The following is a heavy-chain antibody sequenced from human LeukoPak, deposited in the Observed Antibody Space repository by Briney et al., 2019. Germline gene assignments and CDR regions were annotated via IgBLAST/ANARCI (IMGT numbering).Heavy chain of an antibody. CDR2: INPNSGGT. J-gene: IGHJ6*02. Sequence: ASVKVSCKAPGYTFTGYYVHWVRQAPGQGLEWMGWINPNSGGTNYAQKFQGRVTMTRDTSISTAYMELSRLRSDDTAVYYCATLGSGSPFYGMDVWGQGTTVTVSS. CDR3: ATLGSGSPFYGMDV. CDR1: GYTFTGYY. V-gene: IGHV1-2*02. D-gene: IGHD3-10*01.